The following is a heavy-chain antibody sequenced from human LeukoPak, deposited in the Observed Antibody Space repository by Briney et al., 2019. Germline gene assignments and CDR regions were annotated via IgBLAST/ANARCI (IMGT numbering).Heavy chain of an antibody. CDR1: GFTVSSNY. V-gene: IGHV3-53*01. D-gene: IGHD1-26*01. Sequence: GGSLRLSCAVSGFTVSSNYMSWVRQAPGKGLEWVSVIYSGGNTYYADSVKGRFTISRDNSKNTLYLQMNSLRAEDTAVYYCARDNKQVGYYYGMDVWGQGTTVTVSS. J-gene: IGHJ6*02. CDR2: IYSGGNT. CDR3: ARDNKQVGYYYGMDV.